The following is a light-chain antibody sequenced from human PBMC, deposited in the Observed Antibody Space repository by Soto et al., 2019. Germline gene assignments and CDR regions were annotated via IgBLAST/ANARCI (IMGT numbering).Light chain of an antibody. J-gene: IGLJ3*02. CDR2: DVG. V-gene: IGLV2-14*01. CDR1: SSDIGAYNY. CDR3: SSYTTSVTWV. Sequence: QSALTQHASVSGSPGQSITISCSGTSSDIGAYNYVSWYQQHPGKAPKLMIYDVGNRPSGVSDRFSASKSGNTASLTISGLQPDDEADYYCSSYTTSVTWVFGGGTKLTVL.